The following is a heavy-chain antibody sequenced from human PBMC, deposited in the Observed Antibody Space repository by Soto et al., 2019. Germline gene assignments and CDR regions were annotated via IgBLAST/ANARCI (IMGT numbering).Heavy chain of an antibody. CDR2: ISGSGGTT. Sequence: EVQLLESGGGLVQPGGSLRLSCVGSGFSFSSYAMNWVRQAPGQGLEWVSGISGSGGTTFYADSVKGRFTISRDNSKNTLYLQMNSLRAEDTAVYYCAKDLGYTSSWYDALHIWGQGTMVTVSS. V-gene: IGHV3-23*01. J-gene: IGHJ3*02. CDR1: GFSFSSYA. CDR3: AKDLGYTSSWYDALHI. D-gene: IGHD6-13*01.